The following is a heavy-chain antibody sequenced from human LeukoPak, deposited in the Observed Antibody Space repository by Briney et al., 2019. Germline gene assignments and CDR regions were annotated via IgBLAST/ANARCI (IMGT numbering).Heavy chain of an antibody. J-gene: IGHJ6*03. CDR3: ARGALRYFDWSNLPGYMDV. V-gene: IGHV1-18*01. Sequence: ASVKVSCKASGYTFTSYGISWVRQAPGQGLEWMGWISAYNGNTNYAQKLQGRVTMTTDTSTSTAYMELRSLRSDDTAVYYCARGALRYFDWSNLPGYMDVWGKGTTVTVSS. CDR1: GYTFTSYG. D-gene: IGHD3-9*01. CDR2: ISAYNGNT.